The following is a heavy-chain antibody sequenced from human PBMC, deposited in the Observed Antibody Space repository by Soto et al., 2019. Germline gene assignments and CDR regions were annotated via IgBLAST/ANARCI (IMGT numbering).Heavy chain of an antibody. V-gene: IGHV1-18*01. CDR2: ISAYIGNT. CDR1: GYTFTSHG. D-gene: IGHD2-15*01. CDR3: ARDPTLYCSGGSCYQDYFDY. Sequence: QVQLVQSGAEVKKPGASVKVSCKASGYTFTSHGITWVRQAPGQGREWMGWISAYIGNTNYAQKLKGRVTMTTDTSKSTAYMELRSLRSDATAVYYCARDPTLYCSGGSCYQDYFDYWGQGTLVTVSS. J-gene: IGHJ4*02.